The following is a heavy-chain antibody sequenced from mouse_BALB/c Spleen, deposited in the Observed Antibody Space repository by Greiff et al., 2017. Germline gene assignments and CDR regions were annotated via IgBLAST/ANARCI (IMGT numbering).Heavy chain of an antibody. CDR3: ARERDYRYSWFAY. CDR1: GYTFTSYW. V-gene: IGHV1-7*01. Sequence: VQLQQSGAELAKPGASVKMSCKASGYTFTSYWMHWVKQRPGQGLEWIGYINPSTGYTEYNQKFKDKATLTADKSSSTAYMQLSSLTSEDSAVYYCARERDYRYSWFAYWGQGTLVTVSA. CDR2: INPSTGYT. J-gene: IGHJ3*01. D-gene: IGHD2-14*01.